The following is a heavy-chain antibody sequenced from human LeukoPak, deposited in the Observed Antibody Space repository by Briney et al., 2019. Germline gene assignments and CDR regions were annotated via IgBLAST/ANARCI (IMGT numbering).Heavy chain of an antibody. J-gene: IGHJ5*02. Sequence: SETLSLTCTVSGGSISSYYWSWIRQPPGKGLEWIGYIYYSGSTNYNPSLKSRVTISVDTPKNQFSLKLSSVTAADTAVYYCARSLVRGVRSRGWFDPWGQGTLVTVSS. CDR1: GGSISSYY. CDR3: ARSLVRGVRSRGWFDP. CDR2: IYYSGST. D-gene: IGHD3-10*01. V-gene: IGHV4-59*01.